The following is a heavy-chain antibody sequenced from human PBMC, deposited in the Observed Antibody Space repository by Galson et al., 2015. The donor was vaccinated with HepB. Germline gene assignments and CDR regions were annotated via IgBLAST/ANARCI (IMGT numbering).Heavy chain of an antibody. Sequence: QSGAEVKKPGESLRISCKGSGYSFTSYWISWVRQMPGKGLEWMGRIDPSDSYTNYSPSFQGHVTISADKSISTAYLQWSSLKASDTAMYYCARLNPMYCSGGSCYEPYYGMDVWGQGTTVTVSS. CDR3: ARLNPMYCSGGSCYEPYYGMDV. J-gene: IGHJ6*02. CDR2: IDPSDSYT. CDR1: GYSFTSYW. V-gene: IGHV5-10-1*01. D-gene: IGHD2-15*01.